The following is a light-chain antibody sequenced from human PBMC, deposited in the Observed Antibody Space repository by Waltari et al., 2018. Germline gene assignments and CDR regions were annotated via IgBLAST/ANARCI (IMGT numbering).Light chain of an antibody. V-gene: IGLV2-8*01. CDR3: SSYGGSNNFV. CDR2: EVT. CDR1: SSDVGGYNF. J-gene: IGLJ1*01. Sequence: SALTQPPSASGSPGQSVTISCTGTSSDVGGYNFVSWYQHHPGNAPKLLIHEVTKRPSGVPDRFSGSKSGNTASLTVSGLQAEDEADYYCSSYGGSNNFVFGTGTKVTVL.